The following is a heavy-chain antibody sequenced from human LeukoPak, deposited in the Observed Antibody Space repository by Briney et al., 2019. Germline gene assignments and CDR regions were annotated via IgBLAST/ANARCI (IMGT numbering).Heavy chain of an antibody. J-gene: IGHJ6*02. CDR1: GFTFSNYG. CDR3: AKDEWQQLVRPYYNMDV. D-gene: IGHD6-13*01. Sequence: GGSLRLSCVGTGFTFSNYGIHWDRQAPGKGLEWVAVISYDASSKYYADSVKGRFTISRDNSENTLYLQMNSLRPEDTAVYYCAKDEWQQLVRPYYNMDVWGQGTTVTVSS. CDR2: ISYDASSK. V-gene: IGHV3-30*18.